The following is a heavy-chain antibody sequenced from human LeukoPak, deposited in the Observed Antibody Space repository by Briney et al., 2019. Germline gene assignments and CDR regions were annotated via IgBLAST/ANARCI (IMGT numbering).Heavy chain of an antibody. J-gene: IGHJ3*02. CDR3: ASSLSLTSSGWLGAFDI. Sequence: GASVNVSCTASGGTFSSYAISWVRQAPGQGLEWMGGIIPIFGTANYAQKFQGRVTITADESTSTAYMELSSLRSEDTAVYYCASSLSLTSSGWLGAFDIWGQGTMVTVSS. CDR2: IIPIFGTA. CDR1: GGTFSSYA. D-gene: IGHD6-19*01. V-gene: IGHV1-69*13.